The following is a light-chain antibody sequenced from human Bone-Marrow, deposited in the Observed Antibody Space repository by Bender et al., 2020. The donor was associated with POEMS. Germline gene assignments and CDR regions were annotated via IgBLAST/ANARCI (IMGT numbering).Light chain of an antibody. J-gene: IGLJ2*01. V-gene: IGLV2-23*02. CDR2: DVI. CDR1: SDDVGTYTL. Sequence: QSALTQPASVSGSPGQSISISCTGTSDDVGTYTLVSWYQHFPGKAPKLIIYDVIQRPSGVSNRFSGSKSGNTASLTISGLQAEDEADYYCVVWDDSLNGHVVIGGGTKLTVL. CDR3: VVWDDSLNGHVV.